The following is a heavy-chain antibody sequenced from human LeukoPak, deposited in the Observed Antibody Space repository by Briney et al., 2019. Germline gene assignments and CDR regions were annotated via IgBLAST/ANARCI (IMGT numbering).Heavy chain of an antibody. D-gene: IGHD2/OR15-2a*01. CDR3: ARHDCDSSRCSVNWFDP. V-gene: IGHV4-39*01. J-gene: IGHJ5*02. CDR1: GVSMSSSPYY. CDR2: IYDSGNT. Sequence: SETLSLTCTVSGVSMSSSPYYWGWLRQPKGKGLEWIVTIYDSGNTNYNPSLRSRLTISVDTSRNQFSLKLSSVTAAHTAVYYCARHDCDSSRCSVNWFDPWGQGTLVTVSS.